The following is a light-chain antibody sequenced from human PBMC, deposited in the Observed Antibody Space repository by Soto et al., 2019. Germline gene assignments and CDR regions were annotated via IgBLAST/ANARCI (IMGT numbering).Light chain of an antibody. J-gene: IGLJ1*01. V-gene: IGLV2-11*01. CDR2: DVS. CDR1: SSDVGGYNY. CDR3: CSYAGSYTFVYV. Sequence: QSALTQPRSVSGSPGQSVTIPCTGTSSDVGGYNYVSWYQQHPGKAPKLMIYDVSKRPSGVPDRFSGSKSGNTASLTISGLQAEDEADYYCCSYAGSYTFVYVFGTGTKLTVL.